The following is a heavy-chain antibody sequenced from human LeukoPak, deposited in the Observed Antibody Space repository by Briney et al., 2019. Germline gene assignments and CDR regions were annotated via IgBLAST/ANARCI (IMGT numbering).Heavy chain of an antibody. J-gene: IGHJ3*02. CDR3: ARRRKRGYYQGTQGAFDI. Sequence: PSETLSLTCAVYGGSFSGYYWSWIRQPPGKGLEWIGEINHSGSTNYNPSLKSRVTISVDTSKNQFSLKLNSVTAADTAVYYCARRRKRGYYQGTQGAFDIWGQGTTVTVSS. CDR1: GGSFSGYY. D-gene: IGHD3-3*01. V-gene: IGHV4-34*01. CDR2: INHSGST.